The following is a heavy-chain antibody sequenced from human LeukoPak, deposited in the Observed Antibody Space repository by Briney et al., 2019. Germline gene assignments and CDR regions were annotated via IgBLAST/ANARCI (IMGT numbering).Heavy chain of an antibody. V-gene: IGHV3-53*01. D-gene: IGHD3-22*01. J-gene: IGHJ4*02. CDR1: GFTVSSNS. Sequence: SGGSPRLSCTVSGFTVSSNSMSWVRQAPGKGLEWVSFIYSGTIHYSDSVRGRFTISRDNSKDTLYLQMNSLRAEDTAVYYCARGQPSGSSGYEQYYFDYWGQGTLVTVSS. CDR3: ARGQPSGSSGYEQYYFDY. CDR2: IYSGTI.